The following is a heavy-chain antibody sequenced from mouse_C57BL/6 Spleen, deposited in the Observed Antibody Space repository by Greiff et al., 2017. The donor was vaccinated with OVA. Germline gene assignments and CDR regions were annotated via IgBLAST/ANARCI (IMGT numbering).Heavy chain of an antibody. D-gene: IGHD1-1*01. Sequence: EVQLQQSGPELVKPGASVKISCKASGYSFTGYYMNWVKQSPEKSLEWIGEINPSTGGTTYNQKFKAKATLTVDKSSSTAYMQLKSLTSEDSAVYYCASYYGSSPYAMDYWGQGTSVTVSS. CDR1: GYSFTGYY. V-gene: IGHV1-42*01. J-gene: IGHJ4*01. CDR3: ASYYGSSPYAMDY. CDR2: INPSTGGT.